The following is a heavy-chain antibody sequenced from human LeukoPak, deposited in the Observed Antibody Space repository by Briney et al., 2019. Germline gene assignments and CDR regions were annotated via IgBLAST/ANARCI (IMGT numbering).Heavy chain of an antibody. CDR3: ARVASGSYYGLGYYYYYMDV. D-gene: IGHD1-26*01. V-gene: IGHV1-18*01. CDR2: ISAYNGNT. J-gene: IGHJ6*03. Sequence: GASVKVSCKASGYTFTSYGISWVRQAPGQGLEWMGWISAYNGNTNYAQKLQGRVTMTTDTSTSTAYMELRSLRSDDTAVYYCARVASGSYYGLGYYYYYMDVWGKGTTVTVSS. CDR1: GYTFTSYG.